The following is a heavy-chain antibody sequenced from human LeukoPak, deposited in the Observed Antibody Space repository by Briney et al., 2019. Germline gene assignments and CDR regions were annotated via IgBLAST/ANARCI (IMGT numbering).Heavy chain of an antibody. CDR1: GFTFSSYW. V-gene: IGHV3-74*01. J-gene: IGHJ4*02. Sequence: GGSLRLSCAASGFTFSSYWMHWVRHAPGKGLVWVSRINSDGSSTSYADSVKGRFTISRDNAKNTLYLQMNSLRAEDTAVYYCAREGRFLEWLPFDYWGQGTLVTVSS. D-gene: IGHD3-3*01. CDR3: AREGRFLEWLPFDY. CDR2: INSDGSST.